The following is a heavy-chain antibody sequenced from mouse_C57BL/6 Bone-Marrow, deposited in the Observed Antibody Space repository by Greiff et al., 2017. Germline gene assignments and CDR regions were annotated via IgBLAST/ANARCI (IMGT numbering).Heavy chain of an antibody. J-gene: IGHJ3*01. V-gene: IGHV1-81*01. CDR1: GYTFTSYG. D-gene: IGHD2-4*01. CDR3: ARWDDYDPAWFAY. CDR2: IYPRSGNN. Sequence: VQLQQSGAELARPGASVKLSCKASGYTFTSYGISWVKQRTGQGLEWIGEIYPRSGNNYYNEKFKGKATLTADKSSSTAYMELRSLTSEDSAVYFCARWDDYDPAWFAYWGQGTLVTVSA.